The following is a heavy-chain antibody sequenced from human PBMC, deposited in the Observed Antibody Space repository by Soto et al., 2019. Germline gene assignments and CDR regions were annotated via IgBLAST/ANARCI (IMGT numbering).Heavy chain of an antibody. CDR1: GFTFSSYG. CDR3: ARGRGIAAALVY. D-gene: IGHD6-13*01. CDR2: IWYDGSNK. V-gene: IGHV3-33*01. Sequence: GGSLRLSCAASGFTFSSYGMHWVRQAPGKGLEWVAVIWYDGSNKYYADSVKGRFTISRDNSKNTLYLQMNSLRAEDTAVYYCARGRGIAAALVYWGQGTLVTVSS. J-gene: IGHJ4*02.